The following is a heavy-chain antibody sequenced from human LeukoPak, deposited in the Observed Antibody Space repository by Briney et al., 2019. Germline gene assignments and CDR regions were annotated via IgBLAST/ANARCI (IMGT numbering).Heavy chain of an antibody. CDR2: ISSSSSYI. V-gene: IGHV3-21*01. Sequence: PGGSLLLSCAASGFTFSSYSMNWVRQAPGKGLEWVSSISSSSSYIYYADSVKGRFTISRDNAKNSLYLQMNSLRAEDTAVYYCARDVQWFGELLPQFYYYYYMDVWGKGTTVTISS. CDR1: GFTFSSYS. J-gene: IGHJ6*03. CDR3: ARDVQWFGELLPQFYYYYYMDV. D-gene: IGHD3-10*01.